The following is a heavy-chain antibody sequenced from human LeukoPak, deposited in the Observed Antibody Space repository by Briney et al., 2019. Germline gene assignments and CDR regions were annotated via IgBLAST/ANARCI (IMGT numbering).Heavy chain of an antibody. J-gene: IGHJ4*02. Sequence: PSQTLSLTCTVSGGSISSGSYYWSWIRQPPGKGLEWIGYIYHTGSTSYNPSLKGRVTISVDTSKNQFSLKLSSVTAADTAVYYCARGLNRNDYGDYGYWGQGTLVTVSS. CDR2: IYHTGST. D-gene: IGHD4-17*01. V-gene: IGHV4-61*01. CDR3: ARGLNRNDYGDYGY. CDR1: GGSISSGSYY.